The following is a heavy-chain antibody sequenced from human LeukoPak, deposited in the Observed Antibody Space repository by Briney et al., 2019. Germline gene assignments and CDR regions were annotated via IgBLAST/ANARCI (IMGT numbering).Heavy chain of an antibody. J-gene: IGHJ4*02. CDR2: INPSGGST. V-gene: IGHV1-46*01. Sequence: ASVKVSCKASGYTFISNYMHWVRQAPGQGLEWMGVINPSGGSTNYAQKFQGRVTVTTDTSTSTAYMELRSLISDDAAVYYCARGDDYGDYWGLYWGQGTLVTVSS. CDR1: GYTFISNY. CDR3: ARGDDYGDYWGLY. D-gene: IGHD4-17*01.